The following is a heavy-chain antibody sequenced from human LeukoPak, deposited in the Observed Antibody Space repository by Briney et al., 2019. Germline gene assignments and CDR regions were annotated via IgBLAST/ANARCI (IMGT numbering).Heavy chain of an antibody. CDR1: GLTFSNAW. CDR3: ITDPGEWEPI. Sequence: GGSLRLSCAASGLTFSNAWMSWVRQAPGKGLEWVGRIKSKTDGGTTDYGAPVKGRFINSRDDSKNTLYLQMNGLKLEDTAVYYCITDPGEWEPIWGQGTMVTVSS. CDR2: IKSKTDGGTT. J-gene: IGHJ3*02. D-gene: IGHD1-26*01. V-gene: IGHV3-15*01.